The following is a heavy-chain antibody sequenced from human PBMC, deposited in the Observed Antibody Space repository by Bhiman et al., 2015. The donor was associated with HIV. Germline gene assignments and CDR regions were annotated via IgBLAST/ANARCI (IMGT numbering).Heavy chain of an antibody. J-gene: IGHJ5*02. Sequence: WVGRIKSKPDGGTTDYATPVKGRFTISRDDSKNTLYLQMKSLRIEDTAVYYCTTDLEFAFDPWGQGTLVTVSS. D-gene: IGHD1-1*01. CDR2: IKSKPDGGTT. CDR3: TTDLEFAFDP. V-gene: IGHV3-15*01.